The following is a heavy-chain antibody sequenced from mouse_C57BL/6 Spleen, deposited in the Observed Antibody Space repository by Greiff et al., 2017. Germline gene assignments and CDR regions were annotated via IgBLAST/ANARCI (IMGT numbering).Heavy chain of an antibody. CDR1: GYTFTSYW. D-gene: IGHD2-1*01. V-gene: IGHV1-59*01. J-gene: IGHJ3*01. CDR3: ARGEGNYPAWFAY. CDR2: IDPSDSYT. Sequence: QVQLQQPGAELVRPGTSVKLSCKASGYTFTSYWMHWVKQRPGQGLEWIGVIDPSDSYTNYNQKFKGKATLTVDTSSSTAYMQLSSLTSEDSAGYYCARGEGNYPAWFAYWGQGTLVTVSA.